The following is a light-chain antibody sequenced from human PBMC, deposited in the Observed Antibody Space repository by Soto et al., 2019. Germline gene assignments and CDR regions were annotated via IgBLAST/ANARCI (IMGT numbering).Light chain of an antibody. CDR3: QHYSRTLPWT. J-gene: IGKJ1*01. V-gene: IGKV3-20*01. CDR2: GTS. Sequence: LAPGETATLSCRASQTVGTNFLAWYQQKPGQAPRLLMFGTSNRATDIPDRFGGSGSGTDFTLTISRLEPEDVAVYYCQHYSRTLPWTFGQGTKVDIK. CDR1: QTVGTNF.